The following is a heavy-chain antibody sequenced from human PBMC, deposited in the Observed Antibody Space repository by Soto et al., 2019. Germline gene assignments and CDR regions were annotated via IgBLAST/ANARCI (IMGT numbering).Heavy chain of an antibody. CDR2: IKEDGSGK. V-gene: IGHV3-7*03. J-gene: IGHJ4*02. Sequence: GGSRRLSCTASGFTFSSYWMSWVRQAPGKGLGWVANIKEDGSGKYYVDSVKGRFSISRDNARNSLYLQMNSLRVEDTAVYYCVRVGRLGGYWGQGALVTVSS. D-gene: IGHD3-16*01. CDR3: VRVGRLGGY. CDR1: GFTFSSYW.